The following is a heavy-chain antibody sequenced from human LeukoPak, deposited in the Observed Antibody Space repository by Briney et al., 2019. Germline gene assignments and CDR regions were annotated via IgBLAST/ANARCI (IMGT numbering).Heavy chain of an antibody. J-gene: IGHJ4*02. V-gene: IGHV3-21*01. Sequence: GGSLRLSCVASGFIFNSYGMHWVRQAPGKGLEWVSSISDNSNYIYYSDSVGGRFTISRDNAKNSLYLQMNSLRVEDTAVYYCANHFACGSTSCPPFDSWGQGTLVTVSS. D-gene: IGHD2-2*01. CDR3: ANHFACGSTSCPPFDS. CDR1: GFIFNSYG. CDR2: ISDNSNYI.